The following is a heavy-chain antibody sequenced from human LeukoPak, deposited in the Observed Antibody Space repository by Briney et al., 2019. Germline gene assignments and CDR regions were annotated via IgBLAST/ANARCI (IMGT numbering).Heavy chain of an antibody. V-gene: IGHV4-34*01. D-gene: IGHD2-15*01. CDR3: ARKMASCRGDICPRYFDS. CDR1: GGSFSGYY. CDR2: SNDSGTT. J-gene: IGHJ4*02. Sequence: SETLSLTCAVYGGSFSGYYWSWIRQSAGKGLEWIGESNDSGTTNYNPSLRSRLTISVDASKTQFSLKLTSVTAADTAVYYCARKMASCRGDICPRYFDSWGQGSLVTVSS.